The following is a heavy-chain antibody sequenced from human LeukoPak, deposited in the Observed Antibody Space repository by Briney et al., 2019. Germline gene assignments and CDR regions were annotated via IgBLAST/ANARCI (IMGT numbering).Heavy chain of an antibody. CDR2: ISGSGGST. J-gene: IGHJ4*02. CDR3: AKQGVAAFDY. D-gene: IGHD5-12*01. V-gene: IGHV3-23*01. Sequence: GGSLRLSCAASGFTFNNYVMSWVRQAPGKGLEWVSTISGSGGSTYYADSVKGRFTISRDNSKNTMYLQMNSLRAEDTAVYYCAKQGVAAFDYWGQGTLVTVSS. CDR1: GFTFNNYV.